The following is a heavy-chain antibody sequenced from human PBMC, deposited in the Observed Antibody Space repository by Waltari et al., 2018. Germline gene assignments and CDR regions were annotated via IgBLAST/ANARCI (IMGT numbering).Heavy chain of an antibody. V-gene: IGHV3-30-3*01. D-gene: IGHD6-13*01. CDR3: ARAAAGTFDY. J-gene: IGHJ4*02. CDR1: GFTFSSYA. CDR2: ISYDGSNK. Sequence: QVQLVESGGGVVQPGRSLRLSCAAPGFTFSSYAMPWVRQAPGKGLEWVAVISYDGSNKYYADSVKGRFTISRDNSKNTLYLQMNSLRAEDTAVYYCARAAAGTFDYWGQGTLVTVSS.